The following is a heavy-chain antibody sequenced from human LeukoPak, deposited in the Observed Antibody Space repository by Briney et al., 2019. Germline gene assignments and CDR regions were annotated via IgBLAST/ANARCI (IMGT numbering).Heavy chain of an antibody. V-gene: IGHV3-23*01. CDR2: TTPAGAGT. CDR3: AKEDLSSSRYYFEN. D-gene: IGHD6-6*01. CDR1: GFTFSSYS. Sequence: GGSLRLSCAASGFTFSSYSMNWVRQAPGMGLEWVSATTPAGAGTYYADSVKGRFTISRDNAKNTLYLHMNSLRAEDTAVYYCAKEDLSSSRYYFENWGQGALVTVSS. J-gene: IGHJ4*02.